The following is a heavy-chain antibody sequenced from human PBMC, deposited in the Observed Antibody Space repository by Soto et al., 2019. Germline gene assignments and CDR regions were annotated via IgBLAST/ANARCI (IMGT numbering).Heavy chain of an antibody. CDR2: ISGYNGNK. Sequence: QVQLVQSGAEVKKPGASVTVSCKTSGYTFSNYGINWVRQAPGQGLEWMGWISGYNGNKNYAQTVQGRVTITTDTSTGTVYMELRSLKSDDTAIYYCSRFIMVGGWFDPNYYHGMDVWGQGTTVTVSS. J-gene: IGHJ6*02. D-gene: IGHD6-19*01. V-gene: IGHV1-18*01. CDR3: SRFIMVGGWFDPNYYHGMDV. CDR1: GYTFSNYG.